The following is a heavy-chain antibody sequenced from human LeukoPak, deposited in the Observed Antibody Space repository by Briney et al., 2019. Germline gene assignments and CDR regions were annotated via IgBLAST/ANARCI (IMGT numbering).Heavy chain of an antibody. CDR1: GYTFTGYY. Sequence: ASVKVSCKASGYTFTGYYMHWVRQAPGQGLEWMGWISAYNGNTNYAQKLQGRVTMTTDTSTSTAYMELRSLRSDDTAVYYCARRGDVGGSFDYWGQGTLVTVSS. D-gene: IGHD2-15*01. CDR2: ISAYNGNT. CDR3: ARRGDVGGSFDY. J-gene: IGHJ4*02. V-gene: IGHV1-18*04.